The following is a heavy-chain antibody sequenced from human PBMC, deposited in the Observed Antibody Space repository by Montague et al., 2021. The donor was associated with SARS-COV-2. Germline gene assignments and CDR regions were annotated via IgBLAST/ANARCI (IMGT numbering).Heavy chain of an antibody. Sequence: SETLSLTCIVSGGSVSSGSYYWSWIRQPPGKGLEWLGYIDYSGXTXYXXXXKXRVTISVDTSKNQFSLKLSSVTAADTAVYYCARDPWRITIFGVVTRYGMDVWGQGTTVTVSS. CDR2: IDYSGXT. CDR3: ARDPWRITIFGVVTRYGMDV. CDR1: GGSVSSGSYY. V-gene: IGHV4-61*01. D-gene: IGHD3-3*01. J-gene: IGHJ6*02.